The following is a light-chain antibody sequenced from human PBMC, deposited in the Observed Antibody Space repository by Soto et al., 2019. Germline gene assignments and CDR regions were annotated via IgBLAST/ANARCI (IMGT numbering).Light chain of an antibody. V-gene: IGLV2-23*01. Sequence: QSALTQPASVSGSPGQSITISCTGTSSDVGSYDLVSWYQQHPGKAPKVMIYAGSKRPSGVSNRFSGSKSGNTASLTISGLQAEDEADYYCCSYARSSTFVFGTGTKLTVL. J-gene: IGLJ1*01. CDR2: AGS. CDR1: SSDVGSYDL. CDR3: CSYARSSTFV.